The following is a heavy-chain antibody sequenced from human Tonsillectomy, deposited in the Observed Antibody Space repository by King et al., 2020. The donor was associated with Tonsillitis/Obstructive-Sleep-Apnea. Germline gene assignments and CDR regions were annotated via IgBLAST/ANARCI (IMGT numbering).Heavy chain of an antibody. CDR3: ARGATVTTWGYYFDY. D-gene: IGHD4-17*01. CDR2: LNWIGGST. V-gene: IGHV3-20*04. Sequence: VQLVESGGGVVRPGGSLRLSCAASVFTFDDYGMSWVRQGPGKGLEWVSGLNWIGGSTGYADSVKGRFTISRDNAKNSLYLQMNSLRAEDTALYYCARGATVTTWGYYFDYWGQGTLVTVSS. CDR1: VFTFDDYG. J-gene: IGHJ4*02.